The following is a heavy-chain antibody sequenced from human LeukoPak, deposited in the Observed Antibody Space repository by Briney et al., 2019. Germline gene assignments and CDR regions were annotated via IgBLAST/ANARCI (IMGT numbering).Heavy chain of an antibody. V-gene: IGHV3-23*01. CDR1: GFAFSSYA. CDR3: AKTYYDFWSGYRPFDP. CDR2: ISGSGGST. D-gene: IGHD3-3*01. Sequence: GGSLRLSCAASGFAFSSYAMSWVRQAPGKGLEWVSAISGSGGSTYYTDSVKGRFTISRDNSKNTLYLQMDSLRAEDTALYYCAKTYYDFWSGYRPFDPWGQGTLVTVSS. J-gene: IGHJ5*02.